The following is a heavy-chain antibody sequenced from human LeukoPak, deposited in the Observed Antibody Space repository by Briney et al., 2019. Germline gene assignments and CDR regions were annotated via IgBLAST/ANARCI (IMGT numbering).Heavy chain of an antibody. Sequence: SVKVSCKASGGTFISYTISWVRQAPGQGLEWMGRIIPILGIANYAQKFQGRVTITADKSTSTAYMELSSLRSEDTAVYYCARDRGTKLWSTLWGRGTLVTVSS. CDR1: GGTFISYT. CDR3: ARDRGTKLWSTL. CDR2: IIPILGIA. D-gene: IGHD3-10*01. V-gene: IGHV1-69*04. J-gene: IGHJ4*02.